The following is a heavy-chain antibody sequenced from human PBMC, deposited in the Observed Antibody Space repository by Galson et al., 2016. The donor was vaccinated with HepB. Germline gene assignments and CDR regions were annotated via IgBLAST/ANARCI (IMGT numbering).Heavy chain of an antibody. D-gene: IGHD4-17*01. Sequence: SLRLSCEASGFTFSSYAMSWVRQAPGKGLECVSVISSSGGNSFYADSVKGRFTISRDKSKDTLYLHMNSLRAEDTAVYYCANLPPTVTIPILGFWGQGTLVTVSS. J-gene: IGHJ4*02. CDR3: ANLPPTVTIPILGF. V-gene: IGHV3-23*01. CDR1: GFTFSSYA. CDR2: ISSSGGNS.